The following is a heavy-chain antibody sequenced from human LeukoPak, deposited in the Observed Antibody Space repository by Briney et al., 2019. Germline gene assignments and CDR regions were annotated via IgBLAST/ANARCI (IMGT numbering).Heavy chain of an antibody. J-gene: IGHJ6*02. CDR3: ARGPSWSGYYTSYYGMDV. CDR2: INHSGST. CDR1: GGSFSGYY. Sequence: SETLSLTCAVYGGSFSGYYWSWIRQPPGKGLEWIGEINHSGSTNYNPSLKSRVTISVDTSKNQFSLKLSSVTAADTAVYSCARGPSWSGYYTSYYGMDVWGQGTTVTVSS. V-gene: IGHV4-34*01. D-gene: IGHD3-3*01.